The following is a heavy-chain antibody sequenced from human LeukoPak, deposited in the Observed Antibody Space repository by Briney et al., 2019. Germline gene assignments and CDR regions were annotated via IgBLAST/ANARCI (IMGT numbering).Heavy chain of an antibody. J-gene: IGHJ4*02. V-gene: IGHV3-30*18. D-gene: IGHD6-19*01. CDR3: AKELAVADMFDY. CDR2: TSYDGSKY. Sequence: GGSLRLSCAASGFTFSTYGMHWVRQAPGKGLEWVAVTSYDGSKYYYADSVKGRFTISRDNSKNTLYLQLNNVRADDTAVYYCAKELAVADMFDYWGQGTLVTASS. CDR1: GFTFSTYG.